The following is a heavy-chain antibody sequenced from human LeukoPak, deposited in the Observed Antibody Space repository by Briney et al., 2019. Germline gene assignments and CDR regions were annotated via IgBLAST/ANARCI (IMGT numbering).Heavy chain of an antibody. Sequence: GRSLRLSCAASGFTFSSYVMHWVRQAPGKGLEWVAIISYDGSNKYYADSVKGRLTISRDNSKNTLFLQMNSLRAEDTAVYYCAKDRTSVHLWLSDLDYWGQGTLVTVSS. CDR2: ISYDGSNK. CDR3: AKDRTSVHLWLSDLDY. J-gene: IGHJ4*02. CDR1: GFTFSSYV. V-gene: IGHV3-30*18. D-gene: IGHD5-18*01.